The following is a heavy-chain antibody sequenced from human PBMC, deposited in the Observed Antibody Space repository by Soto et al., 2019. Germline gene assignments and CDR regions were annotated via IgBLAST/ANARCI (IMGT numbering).Heavy chain of an antibody. CDR2: ISGSGGST. J-gene: IGHJ3*02. D-gene: IGHD3-16*01. CDR1: GFTFSSYA. Sequence: GGSLRLSCAASGFTFSSYAMSWVRQAPGKGLEWVSGISGSGGSTYYADSVKGRFTISRDNSKNTLYLQMNSLRAEDTAVYYCAVRMITFGGARVGRAFDIWGQGTMVTVSS. V-gene: IGHV3-23*01. CDR3: AVRMITFGGARVGRAFDI.